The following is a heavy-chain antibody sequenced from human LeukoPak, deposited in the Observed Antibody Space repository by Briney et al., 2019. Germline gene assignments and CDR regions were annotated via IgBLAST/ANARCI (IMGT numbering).Heavy chain of an antibody. CDR3: ARGARGVSGYYFDF. CDR2: INWNGGST. J-gene: IGHJ4*02. Sequence: GGSLRLSCAASGFTFDDYGMSWVRQAPGKGLEWVSGINWNGGSTGYADSVKGRFTISRDNAKNPLYLQMNSLRAEDTALYYCARGARGVSGYYFDFWGQGTLVTVSS. D-gene: IGHD3-10*01. CDR1: GFTFDDYG. V-gene: IGHV3-20*04.